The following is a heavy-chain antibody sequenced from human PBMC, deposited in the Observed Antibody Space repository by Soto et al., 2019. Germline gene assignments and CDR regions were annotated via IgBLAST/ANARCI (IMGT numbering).Heavy chain of an antibody. CDR1: GGSFSGYY. CDR2: INHSGST. V-gene: IGHV4-34*01. CDR3: ARRAPYYYYYYMDV. Sequence: QVQLQQWGAGLLKPSETLSVTCAVYGGSFSGYYWSWIRQPPGKGLEWIGEINHSGSTNYNPSLKSRVTISVDTSKNQFSLKLSSVTAADTAVYYCARRAPYYYYYYMDVWGKGTTVTVSS. J-gene: IGHJ6*03.